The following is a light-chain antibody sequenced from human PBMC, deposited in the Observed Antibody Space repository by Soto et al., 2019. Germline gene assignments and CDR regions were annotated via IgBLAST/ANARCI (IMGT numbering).Light chain of an antibody. CDR2: DVS. J-gene: IGLJ1*01. Sequence: QSVLTQPRSVSGSPGQSVTISCTGASSDVGSYNYISWYQQHTGKAPTHVIYDVSKRPSVVPDRFSGSKSGNTASLTISGLQAEDEADYYCCSYAGSYTYVFGTGTKVTVL. CDR1: SSDVGSYNY. V-gene: IGLV2-11*01. CDR3: CSYAGSYTYV.